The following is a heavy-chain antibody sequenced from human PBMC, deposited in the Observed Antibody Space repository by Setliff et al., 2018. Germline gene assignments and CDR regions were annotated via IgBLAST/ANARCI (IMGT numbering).Heavy chain of an antibody. CDR3: ARRETYYNFWSGYFDY. CDR1: GGSISTYY. J-gene: IGHJ4*02. V-gene: IGHV4-59*12. Sequence: PSETLSLTCTVSGGSISTYYWTWIRQPPGKALEWIGYIYYSGTTNYSPSLKSRVTISIDMSKNQFSLKLNSVTAADTAVYYCARRETYYNFWSGYFDYWGQGTLVTVSS. CDR2: IYYSGTT. D-gene: IGHD3-3*01.